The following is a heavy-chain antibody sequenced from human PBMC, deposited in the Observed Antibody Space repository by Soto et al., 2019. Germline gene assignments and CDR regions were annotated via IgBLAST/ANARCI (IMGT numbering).Heavy chain of an antibody. V-gene: IGHV3-48*01. CDR1: GFTFRGSS. CDR2: IGKTRNVF. Sequence: GGSLRLSCAASGFTFRGSSLSWVRQAPGKGLEWLSYIGKTRNVFDYPCSVRGRFTISRDDATNSLFVQMNSLRVDDSAVYYCARDVHWAFDLWRQGTLVTVSS. J-gene: IGHJ4*02. CDR3: ARDVHWAFDL. D-gene: IGHD7-27*01.